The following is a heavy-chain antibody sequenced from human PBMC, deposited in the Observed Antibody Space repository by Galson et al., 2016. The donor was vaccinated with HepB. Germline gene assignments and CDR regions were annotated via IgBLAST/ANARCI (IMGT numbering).Heavy chain of an antibody. Sequence: QSGAEVKKPGESLRISCKGSEYSFTSYWINWVRQMPGKGLEWMGKIDPSDSYTNYSPSFQGHVTITADKSTNTAYLQWNSLKDSDTAIYYCARWASSGWYWPIDYWGQGTLVTVSS. CDR3: ARWASSGWYWPIDY. J-gene: IGHJ4*02. V-gene: IGHV5-10-1*01. CDR1: EYSFTSYW. D-gene: IGHD6-19*01. CDR2: IDPSDSYT.